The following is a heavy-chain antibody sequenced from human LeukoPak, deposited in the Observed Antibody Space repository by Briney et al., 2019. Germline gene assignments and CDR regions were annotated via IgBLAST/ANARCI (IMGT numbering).Heavy chain of an antibody. V-gene: IGHV5-51*01. D-gene: IGHD3-22*01. Sequence: KRGESLKISCKGSGYSFTSYWIGWVRQMPGKGLEWMGIIYPGDSDTRYSPSFQGQVTSSADKSISTAYLQWSSLKASDTAMYYCARRDYYDSSGGPYYAFGIWGQGTMVTVSS. CDR2: IYPGDSDT. J-gene: IGHJ3*02. CDR3: ARRDYYDSSGGPYYAFGI. CDR1: GYSFTSYW.